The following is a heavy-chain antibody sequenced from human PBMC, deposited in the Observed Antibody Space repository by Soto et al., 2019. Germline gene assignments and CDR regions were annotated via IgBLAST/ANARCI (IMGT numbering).Heavy chain of an antibody. D-gene: IGHD6-13*01. Sequence: PLKVSCKASGGTFSIYAISCVLQSPLQRLDWMGGIIPIFGTXNXAXXXXXXXXITADESTSTAYMELSSLRSEDTAVYYCARVAYSSSSPFMDYYYYGMDVWGQGTTVTVSS. V-gene: IGHV1-69*01. CDR1: GGTFSIYA. J-gene: IGHJ6*02. CDR2: IIPIFGTX. CDR3: ARVAYSSSSPFMDYYYYGMDV.